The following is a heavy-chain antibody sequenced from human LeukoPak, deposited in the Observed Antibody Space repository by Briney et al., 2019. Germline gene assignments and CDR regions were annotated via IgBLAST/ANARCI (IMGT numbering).Heavy chain of an antibody. D-gene: IGHD2-2*01. CDR2: IRSKAYGGTT. V-gene: IGHV3-49*04. Sequence: PGGSLRLSCTASGFTFGDYAMSWVRQAPGKGLEWVGFIRSKAYGGTTEYAASVKGRFTISRDDSKSIAYLQMNSLKTEDTAVYCCSTSCCYDAFDIWGQGTMVTVSS. CDR1: GFTFGDYA. CDR3: STSCCYDAFDI. J-gene: IGHJ3*02.